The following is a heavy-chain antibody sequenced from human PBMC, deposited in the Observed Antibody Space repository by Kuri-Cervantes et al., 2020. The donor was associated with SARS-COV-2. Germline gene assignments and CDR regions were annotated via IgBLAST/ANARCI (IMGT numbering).Heavy chain of an antibody. J-gene: IGHJ3*02. CDR3: AREASISSTGAFDI. CDR1: GFTFDDYA. Sequence: GESLKISCAASGFTFDDYAMHWVRQAPGKGLEWVSLISGDGGSTYYADSVKGRFTVSRENAKNSLYLQMNSLGAGDTAVYYCAREASISSTGAFDIWGQGPVVPVSS. CDR2: ISGDGGST. V-gene: IGHV3-43*02. D-gene: IGHD6-6*01.